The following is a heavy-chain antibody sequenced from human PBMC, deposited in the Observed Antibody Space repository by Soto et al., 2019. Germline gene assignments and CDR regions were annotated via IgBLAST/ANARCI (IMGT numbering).Heavy chain of an antibody. CDR1: GFTFSSYG. CDR3: AKEYGFIAARRGGFDAFDI. V-gene: IGHV3-30*18. Sequence: GGSLILSCAASGFTFSSYGMHWVRQAPGKGLEWVAVISYDGSNKYYADSVKGRFTISRDNSKNTLYLQMNSLRAEDTAVYYCAKEYGFIAARRGGFDAFDIWGQGTMVTVSS. D-gene: IGHD6-6*01. J-gene: IGHJ3*02. CDR2: ISYDGSNK.